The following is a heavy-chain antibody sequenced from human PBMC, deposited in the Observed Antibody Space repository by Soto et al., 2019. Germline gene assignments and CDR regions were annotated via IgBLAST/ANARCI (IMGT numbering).Heavy chain of an antibody. V-gene: IGHV3-7*01. CDR2: IKPDGSEK. J-gene: IGHJ3*02. Sequence: EVQLVESGGGLVQPGGSLRLSCAASAFTLSSYWMSWVRQAPGKGLEWVANIKPDGSEKYYVDSVKGRFTISRDNTKNSLYPQMSTLRPEDTAIYYCARDYEFGFDIWGQGTLVTVSS. CDR1: AFTLSSYW. CDR3: ARDYEFGFDI. D-gene: IGHD3-22*01.